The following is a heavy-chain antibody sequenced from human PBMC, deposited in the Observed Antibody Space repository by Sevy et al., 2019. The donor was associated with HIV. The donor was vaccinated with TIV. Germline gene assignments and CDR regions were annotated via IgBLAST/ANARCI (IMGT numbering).Heavy chain of an antibody. CDR2: MYYSGST. D-gene: IGHD2-2*01. CDR1: GGSISNYY. J-gene: IGHJ6*02. CDR3: ARRGEGYCSRTSCSEYYGMDV. Sequence: SETLSLTCTVSGGSISNYYWSWIRQPPGKGLAWIGYMYYSGSTNYNPSLKSRVTISIDTSKNQFSLNLRSVTAADTAVYYCARRGEGYCSRTSCSEYYGMDVWGQGTTVTVSS. V-gene: IGHV4-59*12.